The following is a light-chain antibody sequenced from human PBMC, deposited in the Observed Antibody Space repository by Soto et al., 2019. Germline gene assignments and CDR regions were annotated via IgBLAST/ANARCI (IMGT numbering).Light chain of an antibody. V-gene: IGKV3-11*01. CDR3: QQRINWPLT. J-gene: IGKJ5*01. Sequence: EIVMTQSPGTLSLSPGERATISCRASQAIGSRYLAWYHQKSGQAPRLLIYGASNRPTDIPARFSGSGSGTDFTLTISSLEPEDFAVYYCQQRINWPLTCGQGTRLE. CDR1: QAIGSRY. CDR2: GAS.